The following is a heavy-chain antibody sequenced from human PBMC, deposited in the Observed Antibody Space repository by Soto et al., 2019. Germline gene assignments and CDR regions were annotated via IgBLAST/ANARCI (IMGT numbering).Heavy chain of an antibody. CDR2: INHSGRV. J-gene: IGHJ4*02. D-gene: IGHD1-1*01. CDR3: VRGPYNYNSRYFDY. V-gene: IGHV4-34*01. CDR1: GGSFSGHS. Sequence: PSETLSLTCAVYGGSFSGHSWTWIRQSPGKGLEWIGDINHSGRVNYSPSLKSRVTISLDTSKNQFSLRLYSVTAADTAVYYCVRGPYNYNSRYFDYWGQGTLVSVSS.